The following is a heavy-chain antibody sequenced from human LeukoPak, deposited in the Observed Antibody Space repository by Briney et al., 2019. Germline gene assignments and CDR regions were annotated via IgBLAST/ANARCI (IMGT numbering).Heavy chain of an antibody. CDR2: ISGSGGST. Sequence: PGGSLRLSCAASGFTFSSYAMSWVRQAPGKGLEWVSAISGSGGSTYYADSVKGRFTISRDNSKNTLYLQMNSLRAEDTAVYYCAKVWQTYYYDSSGYSDYFDYWGQGTLVTVSS. CDR1: GFTFSSYA. J-gene: IGHJ4*02. V-gene: IGHV3-23*01. D-gene: IGHD3-22*01. CDR3: AKVWQTYYYDSSGYSDYFDY.